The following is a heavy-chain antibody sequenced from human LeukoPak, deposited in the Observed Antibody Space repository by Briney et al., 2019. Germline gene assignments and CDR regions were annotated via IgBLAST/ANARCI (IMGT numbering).Heavy chain of an antibody. J-gene: IGHJ4*02. CDR2: IYYSGST. CDR1: GGSISSYY. Sequence: SETLSLTCTVSGGSISSYYWSWIRQPPGKGLEWIGYIYYSGSTNYNPSLKSRVTISVDTSKNQFSLKLSSVTAADTAVYYCARLRVGPYYYDSSGYYSYYFDYWGQGTLVTVSS. V-gene: IGHV4-59*08. CDR3: ARLRVGPYYYDSSGYYSYYFDY. D-gene: IGHD3-22*01.